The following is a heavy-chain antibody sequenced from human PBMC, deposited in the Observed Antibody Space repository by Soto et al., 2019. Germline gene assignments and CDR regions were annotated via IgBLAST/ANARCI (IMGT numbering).Heavy chain of an antibody. J-gene: IGHJ4*02. CDR2: ISTAVGAT. V-gene: IGHV3-23*01. CDR1: GFTFRNHA. CDR3: AKDRTAAARNFDY. Sequence: GSLRIYCAVCGFTFRNHAMIWVRQAPGKGLEWVSAISTAVGATYYADSVKGRFTISRDDSNNTLFLQMNSLRAEDTAVYYWAKDRTAAARNFDYWGQGTLVTVSS. D-gene: IGHD6-13*01.